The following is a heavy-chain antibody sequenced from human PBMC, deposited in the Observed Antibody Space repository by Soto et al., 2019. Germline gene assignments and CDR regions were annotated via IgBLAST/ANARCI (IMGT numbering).Heavy chain of an antibody. CDR1: GFTFSSYA. CDR2: ISYDGSNK. V-gene: IGHV3-30-3*01. D-gene: IGHD3-22*01. Sequence: QVQLVESGGGVVQPGRSLRLSCAASGFTFSSYAMHWVRQAPGKGLEWVAVISYDGSNKCYADSVKGRFTISRDNSKNTLYLQMNSLRAEDTAVYYCARGRYYYDSSGYYPDYFDYWGQGTLVTVSS. CDR3: ARGRYYYDSSGYYPDYFDY. J-gene: IGHJ4*02.